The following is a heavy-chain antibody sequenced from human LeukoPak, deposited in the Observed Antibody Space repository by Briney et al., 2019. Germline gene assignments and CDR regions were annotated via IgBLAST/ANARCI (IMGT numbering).Heavy chain of an antibody. CDR1: RGTFISYA. D-gene: IGHD6-19*01. Sequence: SVKVSCKASRGTFISYAISWVRQAPGQGLEWMGGIIPIFGTANYAQKFQGRVTITADESTSTAHMELSSLRSEDTAVYYCASALYSSGWYLGYYYYGMDVWGQGTTVTVSS. J-gene: IGHJ6*02. V-gene: IGHV1-69*01. CDR3: ASALYSSGWYLGYYYYGMDV. CDR2: IIPIFGTA.